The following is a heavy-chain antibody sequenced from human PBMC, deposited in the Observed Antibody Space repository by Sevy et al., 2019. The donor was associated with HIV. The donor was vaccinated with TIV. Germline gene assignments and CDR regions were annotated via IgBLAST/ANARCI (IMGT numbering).Heavy chain of an antibody. Sequence: ASVKVSCKASGYTFTGYYMHWVRQAPGQGLEWMGRINPNSGGTNYAQKLQGRVTMTRDTSISTAYMELSRLRSDDTAVYYCARGLEQLVSYYYGMDVWGQGTTVTVSS. CDR1: GYTFTGYY. V-gene: IGHV1-2*06. CDR3: ARGLEQLVSYYYGMDV. D-gene: IGHD6-6*01. CDR2: INPNSGGT. J-gene: IGHJ6*02.